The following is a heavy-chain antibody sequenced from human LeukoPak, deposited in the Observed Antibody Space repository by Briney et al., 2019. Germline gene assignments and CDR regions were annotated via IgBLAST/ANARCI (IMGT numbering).Heavy chain of an antibody. CDR3: ASNLVVPAAIMSDPQPIHAFDI. J-gene: IGHJ3*02. D-gene: IGHD2-2*01. CDR2: INHSGST. V-gene: IGHV4-34*01. CDR1: GGSFSGYY. Sequence: PSETLSLTCAVYGGSFSGYYWSWIRQPPGKGLEWMGEINHSGSTNYNPSLKSRVTISVDTSKNQFSLKLRSVTAADTAVYYCASNLVVPAAIMSDPQPIHAFDIWGQGTMVTVSS.